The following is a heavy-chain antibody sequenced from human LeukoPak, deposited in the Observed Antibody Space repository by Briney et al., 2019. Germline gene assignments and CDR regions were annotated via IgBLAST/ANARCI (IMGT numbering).Heavy chain of an antibody. J-gene: IGHJ4*02. CDR2: INAGNGNT. Sequence: ASVKVSCKASGYTFTSYAMHWVRQAPGQRLEWMGWINAGNGNTKYSQKFQGRVTITRDTSASTAYMELSSLRSEDTAVYYCARGRGRITMARGVISPQDYWGQGTLVAVSS. V-gene: IGHV1-3*01. CDR1: GYTFTSYA. CDR3: ARGRGRITMARGVISPQDY. D-gene: IGHD3-10*01.